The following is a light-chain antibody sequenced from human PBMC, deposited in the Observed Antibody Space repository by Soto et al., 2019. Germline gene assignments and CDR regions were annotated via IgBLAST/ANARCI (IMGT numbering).Light chain of an antibody. CDR2: DAS. J-gene: IGKJ1*01. Sequence: EIVFTPSPSTLSLSPGERATLSCRASQSVSTYLAWYQQKPGQAPRLLIYDASNRATGIPARFSGSGSGTDFTLTISSLQPDDFATYYCQQYNSYSLGTFGQGTKVDIK. CDR3: QQYNSYSLGT. CDR1: QSVSTY. V-gene: IGKV3-11*01.